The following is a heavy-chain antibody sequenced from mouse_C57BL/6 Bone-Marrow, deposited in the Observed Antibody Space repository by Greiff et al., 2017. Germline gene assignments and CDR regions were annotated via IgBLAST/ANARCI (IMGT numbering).Heavy chain of an antibody. CDR2: INSDGGST. D-gene: IGHD2-4*01. Sequence: EVKLMESGGGLVQPGESLKLSCESNEYEFPSHDMSWVRKTPEKRLELVAAINSDGGSTYYPDTMERRFIISRDNTKKTLYLQMSSLRSEDTALYYCAIHYDDYDHDGYWYFDVWGTGTTVTVSS. CDR3: AIHYDDYDHDGYWYFDV. CDR1: EYEFPSHD. J-gene: IGHJ1*03. V-gene: IGHV5-2*01.